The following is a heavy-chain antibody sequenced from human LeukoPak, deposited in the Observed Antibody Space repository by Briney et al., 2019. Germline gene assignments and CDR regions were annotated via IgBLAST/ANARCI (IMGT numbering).Heavy chain of an antibody. CDR2: ISGDDDST. CDR1: GFTFANYS. V-gene: IGHV3-43*02. J-gene: IGHJ4*02. Sequence: TGGSLRLSCATSGFTFANYSMHWVRQAPGKGLEWVSLISGDDDSTKYADSVKGRFTISRDNAENSLYLQMNSLRAEDTAVYYCATLKYYFDYWGQGTLVTVSS. CDR3: ATLKYYFDY.